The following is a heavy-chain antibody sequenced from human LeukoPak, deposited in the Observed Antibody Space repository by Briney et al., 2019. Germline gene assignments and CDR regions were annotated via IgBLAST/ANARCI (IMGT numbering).Heavy chain of an antibody. V-gene: IGHV4-30-2*01. CDR1: GFTFSSYS. CDR2: IYHSGST. CDR3: ARDQGYYGSGSLGEFQH. D-gene: IGHD3-10*01. J-gene: IGHJ1*01. Sequence: LRLSCAASGFTFSSYSMNWVRQAPGKGLEWIGYIYHSGSTYYNPSLKSRVTISVDRSKNQFSLKLSSATAADTAVYYCARDQGYYGSGSLGEFQHWGQGTLVTVSS.